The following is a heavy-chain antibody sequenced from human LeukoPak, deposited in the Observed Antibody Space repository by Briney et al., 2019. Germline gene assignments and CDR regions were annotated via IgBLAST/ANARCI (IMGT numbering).Heavy chain of an antibody. CDR1: GFTFSNAW. D-gene: IGHD2-2*01. J-gene: IGHJ4*02. CDR2: IKQDGSEK. V-gene: IGHV3-7*05. Sequence: GGSLRLSCAASGFTFSNAWMSWVRQAPGKGLGRVANIKQDGSEKYYVDSVKGRFTISRDNAKNSLYLQMNSLRAEDTAVYYCARDQRYCSSSSCPWEPFDYWGQGTLVTVSS. CDR3: ARDQRYCSSSSCPWEPFDY.